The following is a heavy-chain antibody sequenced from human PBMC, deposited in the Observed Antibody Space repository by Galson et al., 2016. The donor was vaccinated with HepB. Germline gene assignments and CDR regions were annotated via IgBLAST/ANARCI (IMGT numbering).Heavy chain of an antibody. Sequence: SLRLSCAASGFTFSSCWMTWVRQAPGKGLEWVANIKQDGSEKYYVDSVKGRFTISRDNAKNSLYLQMNSLRAEDTAVYYCAREGRSDYGDYKYYYYALDVWGQGTTVTVSS. CDR2: IKQDGSEK. V-gene: IGHV3-7*01. J-gene: IGHJ6*02. CDR3: AREGRSDYGDYKYYYYALDV. CDR1: GFTFSSCW. D-gene: IGHD4-17*01.